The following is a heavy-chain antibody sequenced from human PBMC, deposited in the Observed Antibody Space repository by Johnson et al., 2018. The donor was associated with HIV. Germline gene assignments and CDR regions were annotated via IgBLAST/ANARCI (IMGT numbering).Heavy chain of an antibody. CDR3: ARPSVITTLTTTPWAFDI. CDR1: GFTFSSYA. CDR2: ISYDGNNK. V-gene: IGHV3-30*04. J-gene: IGHJ3*02. D-gene: IGHD4-17*01. Sequence: QVQLVESGGGVVQPGRSLRLSCAASGFTFSSYAMHWVRQAPGKGLEWVAIISYDGNNKYYTDSVKGRFTISSNNSTNTLYLQMNSLRAEDTAIYYCARPSVITTLTTTPWAFDIWGQGTMVTVSS.